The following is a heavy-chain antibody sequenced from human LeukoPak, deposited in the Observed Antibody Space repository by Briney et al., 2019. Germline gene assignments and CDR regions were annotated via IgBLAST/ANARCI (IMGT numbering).Heavy chain of an antibody. CDR1: GGSISSYY. CDR3: ARRTTTYYDFWSGYFDAFDI. V-gene: IGHV4-59*08. Sequence: SETLSLTCTVSGGSISSYYWSWIRQPPGKGLEWIGYIYYSGSTNYNPSLKSRVTISVDTSKNQFSLKLSSVTAADTAVYYCARRTTTYYDFWSGYFDAFDIWGQGTMVTVSS. J-gene: IGHJ3*02. D-gene: IGHD3-3*01. CDR2: IYYSGST.